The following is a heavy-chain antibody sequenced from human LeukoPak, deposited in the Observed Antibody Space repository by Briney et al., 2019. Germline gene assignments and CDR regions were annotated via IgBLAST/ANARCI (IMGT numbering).Heavy chain of an antibody. D-gene: IGHD3-22*01. J-gene: IGHJ4*02. CDR1: GFTFSSYS. V-gene: IGHV3-21*05. CDR2: ISSSSSYI. CDR3: ARFGYYYDSSGYYDY. Sequence: GGSLRLSCAASGFTFSSYSMNWVRQAPGKGLEWVSYISSSSSYIYYADSVKGRFTISRDNAKNSLYLQMNSLRAEDTAVYYCARFGYYYDSSGYYDYWGQGTLVTVSS.